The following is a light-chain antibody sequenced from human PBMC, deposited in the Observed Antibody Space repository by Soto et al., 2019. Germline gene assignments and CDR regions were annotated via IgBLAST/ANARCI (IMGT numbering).Light chain of an antibody. V-gene: IGKV1-27*01. J-gene: IGKJ4*01. Sequence: DIQVTQSPSSLSASVGDRVTITCRASQAISNSLAWYQQKPGKVPKLLIYAASTLRSGVPSRFSGSGSGTDFTLTISGLQPEDVASYYCQKYNSAPLTCGGGT. CDR2: AAS. CDR1: QAISNS. CDR3: QKYNSAPLT.